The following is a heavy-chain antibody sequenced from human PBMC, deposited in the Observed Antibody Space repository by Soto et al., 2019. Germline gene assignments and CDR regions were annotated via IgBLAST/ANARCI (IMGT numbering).Heavy chain of an antibody. CDR1: GGSINTYY. CDR2: IYSSGST. Sequence: SATLSLTCTVSGGSINTYYWSWIRQPPGKGLEWIGYIYSSGSTNYNPSLKSRVTISVDTSKNQFSLMLSSVTAADTAVYYCARFHRGYYDNSGYYYFDYWGQGTLVTVSS. V-gene: IGHV4-59*08. J-gene: IGHJ4*02. D-gene: IGHD3-22*01. CDR3: ARFHRGYYDNSGYYYFDY.